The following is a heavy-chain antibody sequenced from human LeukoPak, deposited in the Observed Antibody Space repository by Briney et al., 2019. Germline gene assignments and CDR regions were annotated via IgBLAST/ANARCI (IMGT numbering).Heavy chain of an antibody. D-gene: IGHD5-12*01. V-gene: IGHV1-2*02. CDR2: INPNSGGT. Sequence: ASVKVSCKASGGTFSSYAISWVRQAPGQGLEWMGWINPNSGGTNYAQKFQGRVTMTRDTSISTAYMELSRLRSDDTAVYYCAREWLRTSYYFDYWGQGTLVTVSS. CDR1: GGTFSSYA. J-gene: IGHJ4*02. CDR3: AREWLRTSYYFDY.